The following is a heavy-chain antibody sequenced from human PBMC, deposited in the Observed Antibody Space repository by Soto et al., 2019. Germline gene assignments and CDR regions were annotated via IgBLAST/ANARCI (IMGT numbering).Heavy chain of an antibody. D-gene: IGHD6-19*01. CDR1: GWSFSGYY. CDR3: ARERGSSGCVDY. Sequence: PXETLCLTCSVDGWSFSGYYWSWIRQPPGKGLEWIGEINHSGSTNYNPSLKSRVTISVDTSKNQFSLKLSSVTAADTAVYYCARERGSSGCVDYWGQGPLVTVSS. J-gene: IGHJ4*02. V-gene: IGHV4-34*01. CDR2: INHSGST.